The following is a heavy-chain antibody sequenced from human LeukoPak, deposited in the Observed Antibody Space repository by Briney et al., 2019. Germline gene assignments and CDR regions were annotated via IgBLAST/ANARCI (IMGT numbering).Heavy chain of an antibody. J-gene: IGHJ4*02. Sequence: GGSLRLSCAASGFTFSDYYMSWIRQAPGKGLEWVSYISSSGSTIYYADSVKGRFTISRDNAKNSLYLQMNSLRAEVTAVYYCERDPEPYYDSSGYWNYWGEGTLVTVSS. CDR2: ISSSGSTI. CDR3: ERDPEPYYDSSGYWNY. V-gene: IGHV3-11*04. CDR1: GFTFSDYY. D-gene: IGHD3-22*01.